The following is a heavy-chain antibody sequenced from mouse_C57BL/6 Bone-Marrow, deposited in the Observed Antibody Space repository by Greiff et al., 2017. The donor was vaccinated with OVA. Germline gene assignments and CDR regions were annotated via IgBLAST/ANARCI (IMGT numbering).Heavy chain of an antibody. J-gene: IGHJ1*03. CDR1: GYTFTDYE. CDR3: TGGTTVVATPSYWYFDV. Sequence: VQLQQSGAELVRPGASVTLSCKASGYTFTDYEMHWVKQTPVHGLEWIGAIDPETGGTAYNQKFKGKAILTADKSSSTAYMELRSLTSEDSAVYYCTGGTTVVATPSYWYFDVWGTGTTVTVSS. CDR2: IDPETGGT. V-gene: IGHV1-15*01. D-gene: IGHD1-1*01.